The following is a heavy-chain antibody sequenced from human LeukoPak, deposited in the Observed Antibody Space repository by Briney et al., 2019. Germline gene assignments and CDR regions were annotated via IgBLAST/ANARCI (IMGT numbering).Heavy chain of an antibody. D-gene: IGHD1-26*01. CDR2: INPSGGST. CDR3: ARFARYSGSYSWFDP. Sequence: ASVKVSCKASGYTFTSYYMHWVRHAPGQGLEWMGIINPSGGSTSYAQKFQGRVTMTRDTSTSTVYMELSSLRSEDTAVYYCARFARYSGSYSWFDPWGQGTLVTVSS. V-gene: IGHV1-46*01. J-gene: IGHJ5*02. CDR1: GYTFTSYY.